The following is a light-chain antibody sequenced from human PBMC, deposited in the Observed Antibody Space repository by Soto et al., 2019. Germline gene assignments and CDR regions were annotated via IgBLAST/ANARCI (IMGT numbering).Light chain of an antibody. CDR2: NAS. J-gene: IGKJ2*01. CDR3: QQYNNWPYT. CDR1: QSVSSN. Sequence: EIVMTQSPATLSVSPGERATLSCRASQSVSSNLAWYQQKPGQAPRLLIYNASTWATGIPARFSGSGSGTEFTLTISSLQSEDFAIYYCQQYNNWPYTFGQGTTLEIK. V-gene: IGKV3-15*01.